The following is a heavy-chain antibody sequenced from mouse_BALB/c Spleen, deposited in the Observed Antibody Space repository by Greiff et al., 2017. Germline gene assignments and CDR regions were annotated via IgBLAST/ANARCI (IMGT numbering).Heavy chain of an antibody. Sequence: VMLVESGPDLVAPSQSLSITCTVSGFSLTSYGVHWVRQPPGKGLEWLGVIWAGGSTTYNSALMSRLSISKDNSKSHVFLKMNSLQTDDTAMYYCARSTMSTTGGSYYAMDYWGQGTSVTVSS. D-gene: IGHD2-4*01. CDR2: IWAGGST. V-gene: IGHV2-9*02. J-gene: IGHJ4*01. CDR1: GFSLTSYG. CDR3: ARSTMSTTGGSYYAMDY.